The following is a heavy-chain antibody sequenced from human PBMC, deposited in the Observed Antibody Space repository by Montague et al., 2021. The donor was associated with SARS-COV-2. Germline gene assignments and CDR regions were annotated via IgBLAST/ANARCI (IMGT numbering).Heavy chain of an antibody. J-gene: IGHJ4*02. CDR2: IDWDDDK. CDR3: ARDWGCTHFDY. D-gene: IGHD7-27*01. Sequence: PALVTPTPTLTLTCTFSGFSLSTSGMCVSWIRQPPGKALEWLARIDWDDDKYYRTSLKTRLTISKDTSKNQVVLTMTNMDPVDTATYYCARDWGCTHFDYWGQGTLVTVSS. V-gene: IGHV2-70*11. CDR1: GFSLSTSGMC.